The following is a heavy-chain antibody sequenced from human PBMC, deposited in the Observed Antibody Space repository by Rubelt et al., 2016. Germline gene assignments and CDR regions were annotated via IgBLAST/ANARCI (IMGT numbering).Heavy chain of an antibody. D-gene: IGHD4/OR15-4a*01. Sequence: GGLVQPGRSLRLSCAASGFTLNSHGVHWVRQAPGKGLEWVSLIWYDGSKEYYAESVKGRFTISRDNSKNTVYLQMNSLRAEDTAVYYCATDRASKVLTDWGQGTLVTVSS. CDR3: ATDRASKVLTD. V-gene: IGHV3-33*03. CDR1: GFTLNSHG. J-gene: IGHJ4*02. CDR2: IWYDGSKE.